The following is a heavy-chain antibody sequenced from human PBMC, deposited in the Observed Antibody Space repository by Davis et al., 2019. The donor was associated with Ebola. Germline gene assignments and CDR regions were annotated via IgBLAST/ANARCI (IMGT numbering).Heavy chain of an antibody. J-gene: IGHJ6*02. V-gene: IGHV6-1*01. CDR2: TYYSSKWYT. Sequence: PSETLSLTCAISGDSVSGSSGAWNWIRQSPSRGLEWLGRTYYSSKWYTDSTLSVKSRITISADTAKNQLSLHLDSVTPEETAVYYCARGSRNMDVWGQGTTVTVSS. CDR3: ARGSRNMDV. CDR1: GDSVSGSSGA.